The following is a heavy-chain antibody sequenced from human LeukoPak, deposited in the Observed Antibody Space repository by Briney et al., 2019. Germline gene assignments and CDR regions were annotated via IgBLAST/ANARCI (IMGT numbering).Heavy chain of an antibody. CDR3: ARAKGVVMTAFDI. D-gene: IGHD3-22*01. Sequence: RPSQTLSLTCAVSGGSISSGGYSWSWIRQPPGKGLEWIGYIYHSGSTYYNLSLKSRVTISVDRSKNQFSLKLSSVTAADTAVCYCARAKGVVMTAFDIWGQGTMVTVSS. CDR1: GGSISSGGYS. J-gene: IGHJ3*02. CDR2: IYHSGST. V-gene: IGHV4-30-2*01.